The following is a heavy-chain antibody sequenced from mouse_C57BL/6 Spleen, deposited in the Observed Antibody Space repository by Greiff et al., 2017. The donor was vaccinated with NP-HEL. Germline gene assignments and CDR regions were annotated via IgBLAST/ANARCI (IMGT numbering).Heavy chain of an antibody. CDR1: GYTFTSYW. CDR2: INPSNGGT. CDR3: ARDWVYYYGSRGYFDY. V-gene: IGHV1-53*01. Sequence: QVQLQQPGTELVKPGASVKLSCKASGYTFTSYWMHWVKQRPGQGLEWIGNINPSNGGTNYNEKFKSKATLTVDKSSSTAYMQLSSLTSEDSAVYYCARDWVYYYGSRGYFDYWGQGTTLTVSS. J-gene: IGHJ2*01. D-gene: IGHD1-1*01.